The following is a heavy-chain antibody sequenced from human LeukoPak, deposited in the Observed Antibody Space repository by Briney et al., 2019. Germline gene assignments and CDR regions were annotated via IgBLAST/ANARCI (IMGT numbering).Heavy chain of an antibody. D-gene: IGHD6-13*01. CDR1: GFTFSDYY. Sequence: GGSLRLSCAASGFTFSDYYMSWIRQAPGKGLEWVSYISSSGSTIYYADSVKGRFTISRDNAKNSLYLQMNSLRAEDTAVYYCARSIAAAGTPGYYFDYWGQGTLVTVSS. J-gene: IGHJ4*02. V-gene: IGHV3-11*01. CDR3: ARSIAAAGTPGYYFDY. CDR2: ISSSGSTI.